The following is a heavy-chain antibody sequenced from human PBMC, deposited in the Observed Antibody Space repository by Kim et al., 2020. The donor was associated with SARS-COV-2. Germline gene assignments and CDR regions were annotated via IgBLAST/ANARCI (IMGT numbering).Heavy chain of an antibody. CDR1: GFTFSDYA. J-gene: IGHJ3*01. D-gene: IGHD2-21*01. CDR3: VKDLAMAGFLFQSAADV. Sequence: GGSLRLSCAASGFTFSDYAMHWVRQAPGKGLEWVSGINWHEKNIGYAASVKGRFTVSRDTVNSALYLQMNRLTVEDTAVYYCVKDLAMAGFLFQSAADVWGQGTMVTVSS. CDR2: INWHEKNI. V-gene: IGHV3-9*01.